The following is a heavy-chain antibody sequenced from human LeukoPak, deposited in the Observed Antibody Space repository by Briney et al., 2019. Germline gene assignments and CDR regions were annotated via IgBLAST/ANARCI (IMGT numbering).Heavy chain of an antibody. V-gene: IGHV4-4*07. CDR3: ARGFDFWSGYDRFDP. J-gene: IGHJ5*02. D-gene: IGHD3-3*01. Sequence: PSETLSLTCTVSGGSISSYYWSWIRQPAGKGLEWIGLIYTSGSTNYNPSLKSRVTMLVDTSKNQFSLKLSSVTAADTAVYYCARGFDFWSGYDRFDPWGQGTLVTVSS. CDR2: IYTSGST. CDR1: GGSISSYY.